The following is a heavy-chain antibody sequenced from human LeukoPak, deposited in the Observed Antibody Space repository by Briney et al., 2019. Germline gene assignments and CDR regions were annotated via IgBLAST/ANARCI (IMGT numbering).Heavy chain of an antibody. D-gene: IGHD3-10*01. CDR3: VGVETITMVRGASGDV. Sequence: PGGSLRLSRAASGFSVSSNYMTWVRQAPGKGLEWVSVIHSGGRAYYADSVKGRFTTSRDYSKNTLDLKMNSLSVEDTAVYYCVGVETITMVRGASGDVWGKGTTVTVSS. CDR1: GFSVSSNY. J-gene: IGHJ6*04. V-gene: IGHV3-66*02. CDR2: IHSGGRA.